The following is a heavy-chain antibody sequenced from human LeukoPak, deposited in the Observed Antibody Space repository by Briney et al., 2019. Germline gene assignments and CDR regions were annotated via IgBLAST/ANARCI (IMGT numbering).Heavy chain of an antibody. CDR2: IYTSGST. D-gene: IGHD3-16*01. V-gene: IGHV4-4*08. CDR3: ARAGGSYGYFWFDP. CDR1: GGSISSYY. Sequence: SETLSLTCTVSGGSISSYYWGWIRQPPGKGLEWIGSIYTSGSTNYNPSLKSRVTISVDTSKNQFSLKLSSVTAADTAVYYCARAGGSYGYFWFDPWGQGTLVTVSS. J-gene: IGHJ5*02.